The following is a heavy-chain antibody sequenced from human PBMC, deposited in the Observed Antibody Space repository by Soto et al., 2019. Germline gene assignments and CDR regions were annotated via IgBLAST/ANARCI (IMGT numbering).Heavy chain of an antibody. CDR2: IIPILGIA. D-gene: IGHD1-1*01. CDR1: GGTFSSYT. J-gene: IGHJ4*02. CDR3: ARAPSDNWNDVLDY. V-gene: IGHV1-69*02. Sequence: GASVKVSCKASGGTFSSYTISWVRQAPGQGLERMGRIIPILGIANYAQKFQGRVTITADKSTSTAYMELSSLRSEDTAVYYCARAPSDNWNDVLDYWGQGTLVTVSS.